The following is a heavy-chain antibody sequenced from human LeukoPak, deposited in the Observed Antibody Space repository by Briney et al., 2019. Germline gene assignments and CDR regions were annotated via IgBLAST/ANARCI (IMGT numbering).Heavy chain of an antibody. CDR3: ARAGWRQYCSGGSCYSGWLDH. CDR2: ISAYNGNI. V-gene: IGHV1-18*01. CDR1: DYTFTRYG. Sequence: ASVKVSCKASDYTFTRYGISWVPQAPGQGLEWRGGISAYNGNINDAQKLQRRVTMTTATSTSTAHMELRSLRSAATAVYYYARAGWRQYCSGGSCYSGWLDHWGQGTLVTVSS. J-gene: IGHJ5*02. D-gene: IGHD2-15*01.